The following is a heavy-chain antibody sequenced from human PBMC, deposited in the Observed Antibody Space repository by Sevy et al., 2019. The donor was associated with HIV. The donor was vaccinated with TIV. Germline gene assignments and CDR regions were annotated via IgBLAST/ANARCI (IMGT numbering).Heavy chain of an antibody. Sequence: ASVKVSCKASGYTFTSYDINWVRQATGKGLEWMGWMHPKSGNTGYTQKFQGRVTMTRNTSIRTAYMELSSVRSEDTAVYYCARGPPGMHAFDYWGQGTLVTVSS. CDR1: GYTFTSYD. V-gene: IGHV1-8*01. CDR2: MHPKSGNT. CDR3: ARGPPGMHAFDY. J-gene: IGHJ4*02.